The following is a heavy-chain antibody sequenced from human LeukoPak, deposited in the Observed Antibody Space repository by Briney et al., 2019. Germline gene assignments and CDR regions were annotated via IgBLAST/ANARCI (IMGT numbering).Heavy chain of an antibody. D-gene: IGHD3-22*01. CDR2: ISSSSSYI. Sequence: GGSLRLSCAASGFTFSSYSMNWVRQAPGKGLEWVSSISSSSSYIYYADSVKGRFTISRDNAKNSLYLQMNSLRAEDTALYYCAREVSEGFDFRGQGTLVTVSS. CDR3: AREVSEGFDF. J-gene: IGHJ4*02. CDR1: GFTFSSYS. V-gene: IGHV3-21*01.